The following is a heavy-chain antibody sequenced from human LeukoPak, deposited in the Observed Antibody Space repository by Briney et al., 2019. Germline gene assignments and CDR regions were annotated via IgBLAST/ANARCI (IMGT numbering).Heavy chain of an antibody. V-gene: IGHV3-66*01. CDR3: AKVGKQWLNFDY. CDR1: GFTVSSNY. D-gene: IGHD6-19*01. Sequence: GGSLRLSCAASGFTVSSNYMSWVRQAPGKGLEWVSVIYSGGSTYYADSVKGRFTISRDNSKNTLYLQMNSLRAEDTAVYYCAKVGKQWLNFDYWGQGTLVTVSS. J-gene: IGHJ4*02. CDR2: IYSGGST.